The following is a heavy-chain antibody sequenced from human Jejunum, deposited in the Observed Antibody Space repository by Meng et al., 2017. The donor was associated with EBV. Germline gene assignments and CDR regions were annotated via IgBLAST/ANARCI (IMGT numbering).Heavy chain of an antibody. CDR2: INTRTGNP. D-gene: IGHD2-21*02. CDR3: ASDISTATFGY. CDR1: GYTFSRYA. J-gene: IGHJ4*02. V-gene: IGHV7-4-1*02. Sequence: QAQFVHSGSELKKPGXPVTVSCKASGYTFSRYAKNCVRQAPGQGLEWMGWINTRTGNPAYAQGFTGRFVFSLDTSVSTAYLQISSLKAEDTAVYYCASDISTATFGYWGQGTLVTVSS.